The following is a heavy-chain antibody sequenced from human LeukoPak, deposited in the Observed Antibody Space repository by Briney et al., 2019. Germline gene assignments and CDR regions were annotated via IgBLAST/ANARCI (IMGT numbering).Heavy chain of an antibody. CDR1: GYTFTGYF. CDR2: FNPNSGGT. J-gene: IGHJ4*02. CDR3: ARGRPGDYFDY. V-gene: IGHV1-2*02. D-gene: IGHD3-10*01. Sequence: ASVKASCKASGYTFTGYFIHWVRQAPGQGLEWMGWFNPNSGGTSYLQNFQGRVTMTRDTSISTAYMDLSRLRSDDTAVYYCARGRPGDYFDYWGQGTLVTVSS.